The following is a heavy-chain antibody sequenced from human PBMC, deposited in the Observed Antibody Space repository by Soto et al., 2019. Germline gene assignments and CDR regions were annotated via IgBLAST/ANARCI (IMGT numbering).Heavy chain of an antibody. V-gene: IGHV4-30-2*01. Sequence: QLQLQESGSGLVKPSQTLSLTCAVFGGSISSGGYSWSWIRQPPGKGLEWIGYIYHSGSTYYNPSHKSRVTISVDRSKNKFSLKLSSVTAAVTAVYYCARAGGLGAVSVDYWGQGTLVTVSS. CDR2: IYHSGST. J-gene: IGHJ4*02. CDR3: ARAGGLGAVSVDY. CDR1: GGSISSGGYS. D-gene: IGHD6-19*01.